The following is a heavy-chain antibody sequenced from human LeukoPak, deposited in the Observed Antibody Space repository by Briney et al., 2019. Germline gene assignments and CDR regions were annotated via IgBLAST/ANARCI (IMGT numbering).Heavy chain of an antibody. CDR2: ISYDGSNK. J-gene: IGHJ4*02. D-gene: IGHD5-24*01. Sequence: GGSLRLSCAASGFTFSSYGMHWVRQAPGKGLEWVAVISYDGSNKYYADSVKGRFTISRDNSKNTLYLQMNSLRAEDTAVYYCAKVHRDGYNRSYLDYWGQGTLVTVSS. CDR1: GFTFSSYG. CDR3: AKVHRDGYNRSYLDY. V-gene: IGHV3-30*18.